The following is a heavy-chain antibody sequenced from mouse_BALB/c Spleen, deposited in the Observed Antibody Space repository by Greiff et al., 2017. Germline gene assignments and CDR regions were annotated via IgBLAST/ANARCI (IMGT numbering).Heavy chain of an antibody. Sequence: DVMLVESGGGLVKPGGSLKLSCAASGFTFSSYGMSWVRQTPDKRLEWVATISSGGSYTYYPDSVKGRFTISRDNAKNTLYLQMSSLKSEDTAMYYCARHGNNSLLRYYAMDYWGQGTSVTVSS. J-gene: IGHJ4*01. CDR1: GFTFSSYG. V-gene: IGHV5-6*03. CDR2: ISSGGSYT. CDR3: ARHGNNSLLRYYAMDY. D-gene: IGHD1-2*01.